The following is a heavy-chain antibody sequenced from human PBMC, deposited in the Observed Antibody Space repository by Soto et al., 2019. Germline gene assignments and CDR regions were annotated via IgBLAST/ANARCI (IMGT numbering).Heavy chain of an antibody. Sequence: QLVQSGAEVKKPGASVKVSCKASGYTFTDYGIGWVRQAPGQGLEWMGWIRGYNGDTNYAQSLQGRVTMTTDTSTNTGYMELRSLRSDDTAVYYCAGYGSGTYSQRGAFDIWGQGTMVTVSS. CDR2: IRGYNGDT. CDR3: AGYGSGTYSQRGAFDI. D-gene: IGHD3-10*01. J-gene: IGHJ3*02. V-gene: IGHV1-18*01. CDR1: GYTFTDYG.